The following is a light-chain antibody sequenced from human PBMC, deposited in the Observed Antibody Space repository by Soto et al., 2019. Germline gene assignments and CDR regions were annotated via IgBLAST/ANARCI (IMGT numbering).Light chain of an antibody. Sequence: EVVMTQSPATLSVSPGERVTRSCRASDSVHRNLAWYQQKPGQGPSLLIYYASTRATGVPDRFTGSGSGTEFTLTISSLQSDDFGVYHCQHSSNWPPTFGPGTKVEIK. CDR2: YAS. V-gene: IGKV3-15*01. CDR3: QHSSNWPPT. CDR1: DSVHRN. J-gene: IGKJ3*01.